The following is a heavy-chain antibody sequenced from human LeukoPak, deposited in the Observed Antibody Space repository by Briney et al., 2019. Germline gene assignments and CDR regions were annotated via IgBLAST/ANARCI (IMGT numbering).Heavy chain of an antibody. CDR3: ARDSITGDNSLDY. D-gene: IGHD7-27*01. CDR1: GFTFSTYG. J-gene: IGHJ4*02. Sequence: PGGSLRLSCAASGFTFSTYGMQWVRQAPGKGLEWVAVIVGDGSKAHYADSVRGRFTVSRDNSKNTLYLQVNSLRAEDTAVYYCARDSITGDNSLDYWGRGTLVTVSS. V-gene: IGHV3-33*05. CDR2: IVGDGSKA.